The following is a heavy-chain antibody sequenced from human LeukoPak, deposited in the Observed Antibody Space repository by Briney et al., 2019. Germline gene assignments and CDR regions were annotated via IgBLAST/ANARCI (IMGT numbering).Heavy chain of an antibody. CDR2: ISYDGSNK. Sequence: GGSLRLSCAASGFTFSNYAMHWVRQAPGKGLEWVAVISYDGSNKYYADSVKGRFTISRDNSKNTLYLQMNSLRAEDTAVYYCARDRTYGSGSYSFDYWGQGTLVTVSS. V-gene: IGHV3-30-3*01. J-gene: IGHJ4*02. CDR3: ARDRTYGSGSYSFDY. CDR1: GFTFSNYA. D-gene: IGHD3-10*01.